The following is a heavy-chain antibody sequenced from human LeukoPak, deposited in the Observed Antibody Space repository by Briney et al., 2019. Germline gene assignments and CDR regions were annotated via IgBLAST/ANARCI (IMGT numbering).Heavy chain of an antibody. J-gene: IGHJ4*02. Sequence: GRSLRLSCAASGFTFSSYVMHWVRQAPGKGLEWVAVISYDGSNKYYADSVKGRFTISRDNSENTLYLQMNSLRAEDTAVYYCAKEAAIVALLDYWGQGTLVTVSS. CDR2: ISYDGSNK. CDR3: AKEAAIVALLDY. D-gene: IGHD5-12*01. V-gene: IGHV3-30*18. CDR1: GFTFSSYV.